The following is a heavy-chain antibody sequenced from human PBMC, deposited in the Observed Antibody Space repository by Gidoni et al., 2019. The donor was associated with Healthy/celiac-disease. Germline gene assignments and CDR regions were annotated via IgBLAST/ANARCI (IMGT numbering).Heavy chain of an antibody. CDR2: ISGSGGST. J-gene: IGHJ4*02. CDR1: GFTFSSYA. V-gene: IGHV3-23*01. D-gene: IGHD3-22*01. CDR3: AKDYYYDSSGYYGY. Sequence: EVQLLESGRGLVQPGGSLRLSCAASGFTFSSYAMSWVRQAPGKGLEWVSAISGSGGSTYYADSVKGRFTIYRDNSKNTLYLQMNSLRAEDTAVYYCAKDYYYDSSGYYGYWGQGTLVTVSS.